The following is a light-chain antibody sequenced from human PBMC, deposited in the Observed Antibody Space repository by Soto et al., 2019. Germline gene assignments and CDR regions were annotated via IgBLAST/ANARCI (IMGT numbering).Light chain of an antibody. CDR3: QTWDTGFQV. CDR1: SGHSKYA. CDR2: LNSDGRH. V-gene: IGLV4-69*01. J-gene: IGLJ1*01. Sequence: QLVLTQSPSASASLGASVKLTCTLSSGHSKYAIAWHQQQPEKGPRYLMRLNSDGRHIKGDAIPDRFSGSSSGAERYLSISSLQSEDEADYSCQTWDTGFQVFGTGTKLTVL.